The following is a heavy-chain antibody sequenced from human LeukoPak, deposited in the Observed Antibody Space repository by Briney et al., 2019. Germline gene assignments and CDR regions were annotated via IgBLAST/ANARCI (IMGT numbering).Heavy chain of an antibody. Sequence: GLSLHISCQGSAYSFTSDGIGWVRQMTGKGLEWMGMIYPVESDTRYSPSFPSEVTISADKSISTAYLQWSSVMASDTAVYYCASVGYSSGVYYFDYWGQGTLVTVSS. J-gene: IGHJ4*02. D-gene: IGHD6-19*01. V-gene: IGHV5-51*01. CDR1: AYSFTSDG. CDR2: IYPVESDT. CDR3: ASVGYSSGVYYFDY.